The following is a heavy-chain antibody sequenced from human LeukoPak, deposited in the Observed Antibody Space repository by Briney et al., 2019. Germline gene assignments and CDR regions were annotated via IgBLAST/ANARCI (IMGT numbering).Heavy chain of an antibody. CDR1: GFTVSSNY. Sequence: GGSLRLSCAASGFTVSSNYMSWVRQAPGKGLEWVSVIYSGGSTYYADSVKGRFTISRDNSKNTLYLQMNSLRAEGTAVYYCARAGEDYGGNPAYAFDIWGQGTMVTVSS. CDR2: IYSGGST. D-gene: IGHD4-23*01. J-gene: IGHJ3*02. V-gene: IGHV3-53*01. CDR3: ARAGEDYGGNPAYAFDI.